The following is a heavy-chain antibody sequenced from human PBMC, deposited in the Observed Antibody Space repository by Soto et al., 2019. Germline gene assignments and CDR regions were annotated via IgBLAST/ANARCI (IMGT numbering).Heavy chain of an antibody. CDR2: IYYSGST. CDR1: GGSISSYY. Sequence: SETLCLTGTVSGGSISSYYWSWIRQPPGKGLEWIGYIYYSGSTNYNPSLKSRVTISVDTSKNQFSLKLSSVTAADTAVHYCARFEFNYRDYFFSWAQGTLVTVSS. D-gene: IGHD4-17*01. J-gene: IGHJ4*02. V-gene: IGHV4-59*12. CDR3: ARFEFNYRDYFFS.